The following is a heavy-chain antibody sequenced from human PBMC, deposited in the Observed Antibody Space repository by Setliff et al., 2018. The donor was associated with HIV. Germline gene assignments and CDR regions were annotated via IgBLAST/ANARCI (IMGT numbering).Heavy chain of an antibody. CDR3: VRDGGGSYQKYFQH. J-gene: IGHJ1*01. Sequence: GGSLRLSCAASGFIYSDYWMSWVRQAPGRGLEWVANIKQDGIEKYYVDSVKGRFTISRDNAKNSLFLEMNSLRAEDTALYHCVRDGGGSYQKYFQHWGQGTLVTVSS. D-gene: IGHD1-26*01. CDR2: IKQDGIEK. CDR1: GFIYSDYW. V-gene: IGHV3-7*03.